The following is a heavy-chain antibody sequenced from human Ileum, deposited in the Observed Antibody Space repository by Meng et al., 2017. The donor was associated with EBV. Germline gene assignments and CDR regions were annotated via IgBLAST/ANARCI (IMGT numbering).Heavy chain of an antibody. J-gene: IGHJ5*02. Sequence: QLQDSGPGLRQPPQRLPTSCVTPGDSVHCDKTDWNWTRQSPSRDLEWLGRTYRSSRWYYDYALSVKSRLNISTDTSKNQVSLQLNSVTDEDTGIYYGATSRITKFDRWGQGTLVTVSS. V-gene: IGHV6-1*01. CDR2: TYRSSRWYY. CDR3: ATSRITKFDR. CDR1: GDSVHCDKTD.